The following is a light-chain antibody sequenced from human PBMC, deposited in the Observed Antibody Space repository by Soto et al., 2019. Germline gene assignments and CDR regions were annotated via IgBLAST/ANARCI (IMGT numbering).Light chain of an antibody. J-gene: IGLJ1*01. V-gene: IGLV2-14*01. Sequence: QSVLTQPASVSVSPGQSIAISCTGTASDVGGYHYVSWYQQYPGKVPKLIISDVSNRPSGVSDRFSGSKSGNTASLTISGLQAEDEADYYCSSYTISSTYVFGTGTKVTVL. CDR1: ASDVGGYHY. CDR3: SSYTISSTYV. CDR2: DVS.